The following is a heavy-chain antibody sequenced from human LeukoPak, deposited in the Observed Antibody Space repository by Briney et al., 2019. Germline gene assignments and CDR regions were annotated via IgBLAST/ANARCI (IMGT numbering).Heavy chain of an antibody. CDR2: ISGSGGST. V-gene: IGHV3-23*01. CDR1: GGSISSGGYY. CDR3: AKWRLQGQRVFDY. Sequence: PSETLSLTCTVSGGSISSGGYYWSWVRQAPGKGLEWVSAISGSGGSTYYADSVKGRFTISRDNSKNTLYLQMNSLRAEDTAVYYCAKWRLQGQRVFDYWGQGTLVTVSS. J-gene: IGHJ4*02. D-gene: IGHD4-11*01.